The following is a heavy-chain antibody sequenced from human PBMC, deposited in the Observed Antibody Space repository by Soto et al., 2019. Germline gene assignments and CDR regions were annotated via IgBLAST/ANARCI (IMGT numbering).Heavy chain of an antibody. Sequence: SETLSLTCTVSGGSISSYYWSWIRQPPGKGLEWIGYIYYSGSTNYNPSLKSRVTISVDTSKNQFSLKLSSVTAADTAVYYCARTDSSGWGGDYWGQGTLVTVSS. V-gene: IGHV4-59*01. CDR1: GGSISSYY. CDR3: ARTDSSGWGGDY. J-gene: IGHJ4*02. D-gene: IGHD3-22*01. CDR2: IYYSGST.